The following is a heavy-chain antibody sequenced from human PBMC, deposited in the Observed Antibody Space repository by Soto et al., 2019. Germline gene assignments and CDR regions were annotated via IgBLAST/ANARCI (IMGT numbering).Heavy chain of an antibody. D-gene: IGHD5-18*01. J-gene: IGHJ4*02. CDR3: AKDYRVDTAMVRSGGGTNPYFDY. V-gene: IGHV3-11*01. Sequence: VGSLRLSCAASGFTFSYSYMSWVRQAPGKRPEWVSFISDSGSKAYYADSVQGRFTISRDNAKSSLYLQMDSLRAEDTAVYYCAKDYRVDTAMVRSGGGTNPYFDYWGQGTLVTVSS. CDR1: GFTFSYSY. CDR2: ISDSGSKA.